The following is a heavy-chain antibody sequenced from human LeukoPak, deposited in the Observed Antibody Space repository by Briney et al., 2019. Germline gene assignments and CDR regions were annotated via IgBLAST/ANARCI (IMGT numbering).Heavy chain of an antibody. CDR3: ARDDVVVPAAMRYLHYYYYGMDV. Sequence: ASVKVSCKASGGTFSSYAISWVRQAPGQGLEWMGRIIPILGIANYAQKFQGRVTITADKSTSTAYMELSSLRSEDTAVYYCARDDVVVPAAMRYLHYYYYGMDVWGQGTTVTVSS. J-gene: IGHJ6*02. D-gene: IGHD2-2*01. CDR1: GGTFSSYA. CDR2: IIPILGIA. V-gene: IGHV1-69*04.